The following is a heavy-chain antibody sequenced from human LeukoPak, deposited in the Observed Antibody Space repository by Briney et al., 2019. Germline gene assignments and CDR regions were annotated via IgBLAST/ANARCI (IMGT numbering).Heavy chain of an antibody. Sequence: SETLSLTCTVSDGSISSYYWSWIRQPAGKGLEWIGRIYTSGSTNYNPSLKSRVTMSVDTSKNQFSLKPSSVTAADTAVYYCARGPRVSTQIAATGILDYWGQGTLVTVSS. J-gene: IGHJ4*02. CDR3: ARGPRVSTQIAATGILDY. D-gene: IGHD6-13*01. V-gene: IGHV4-4*07. CDR2: IYTSGST. CDR1: DGSISSYY.